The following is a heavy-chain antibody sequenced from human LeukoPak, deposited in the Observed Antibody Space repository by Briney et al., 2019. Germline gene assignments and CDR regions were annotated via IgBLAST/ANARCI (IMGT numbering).Heavy chain of an antibody. J-gene: IGHJ6*03. CDR1: GFTFISYG. CDR3: AKGGGYEAQYYYYYLDV. V-gene: IGHV3-30*02. Sequence: GGSLRLSCAASGFTFISYGMHWVRQAPGKGLEWVAFIRYDGSNKFYADSVKGRFTISRDNSKNTLYLQMKSLRAEDTAVYYCAKGGGYEAQYYYYYLDVWGKGTTVTISS. CDR2: IRYDGSNK. D-gene: IGHD5-12*01.